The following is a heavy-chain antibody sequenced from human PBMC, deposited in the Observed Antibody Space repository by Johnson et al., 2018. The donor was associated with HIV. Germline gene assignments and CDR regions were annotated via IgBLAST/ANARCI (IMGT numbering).Heavy chain of an antibody. J-gene: IGHJ3*02. CDR2: ISGSDHST. CDR3: AKDQLPGHCTNGVCDEAVEYAFDI. Sequence: EQLVESGGGLVQPGGSLRLSCGASAFTFSSNDMKWVRQAPGKGLEWVSPISGSDHSTYYADSVRGRFTISRDNSKNTVYLQMNSLRAEDTAVYYCAKDQLPGHCTNGVCDEAVEYAFDIWGQGTMVTVSS. CDR1: AFTFSSND. V-gene: IGHV3-23*04. D-gene: IGHD2-8*01.